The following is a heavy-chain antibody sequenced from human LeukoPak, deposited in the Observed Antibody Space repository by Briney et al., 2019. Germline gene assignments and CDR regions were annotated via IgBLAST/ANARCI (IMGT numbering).Heavy chain of an antibody. J-gene: IGHJ3*02. Sequence: PSETLSLTCTVSGGXISSSSYYWGWIRQPPGKGLEWIGSIYYSGSTYYNPSLKSRVTTSVDTSKNQFSLKLSSVTAADTAVYYCARQGQGDALDIWGQGTMVTVSS. V-gene: IGHV4-39*01. CDR1: GGXISSSSYY. CDR2: IYYSGST. CDR3: ARQGQGDALDI.